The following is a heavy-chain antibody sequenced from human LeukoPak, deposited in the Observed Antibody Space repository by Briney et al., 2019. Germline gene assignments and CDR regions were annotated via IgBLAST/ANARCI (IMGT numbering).Heavy chain of an antibody. CDR2: INPNSGGT. V-gene: IGHV1-2*06. CDR1: GYTFTGYY. J-gene: IGHJ4*02. D-gene: IGHD3-22*01. CDR3: ARGTYYYDSSGYFDY. Sequence: GSSVKASCKASGYTFTGYYMHWVRQAPGQGLEWMGRINPNSGGTNYAQKFQGRVTMTRDTSISTAYMELSRLRSDDTAVYYCARGTYYYDSSGYFDYWGQGTLVTVSS.